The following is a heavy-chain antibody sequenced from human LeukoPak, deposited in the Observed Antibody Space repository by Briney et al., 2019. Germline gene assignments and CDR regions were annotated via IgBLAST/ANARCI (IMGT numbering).Heavy chain of an antibody. J-gene: IGHJ4*02. CDR1: AFTFSDYY. D-gene: IGHD3-10*01. V-gene: IGHV3-11*05. Sequence: GGSLRLSCAASAFTFSDYYMSWIRQAPGKGPEWVSYISSSSSYTNYADSVKGRFTISRDNAKNSLYLQMNSLRADDMAVYYCARGRARGVAAPFDYWGQGTLVTVSS. CDR3: ARGRARGVAAPFDY. CDR2: ISSSSSYT.